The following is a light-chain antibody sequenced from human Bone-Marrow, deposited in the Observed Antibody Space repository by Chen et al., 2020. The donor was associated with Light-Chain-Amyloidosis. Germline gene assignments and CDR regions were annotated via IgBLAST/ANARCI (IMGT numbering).Light chain of an antibody. CDR1: DIGSTS. Sequence: SYVLTQPSSVSVAPGQTATIACGGNDIGSTSVHWYQQTPGQAPLLVVYDDSDRPSGIPARLSGANAGNTATLTISRVEAGDAADYYCQVWERSSDRPVFGGGTKLTVL. V-gene: IGLV3-21*02. CDR3: QVWERSSDRPV. J-gene: IGLJ3*02. CDR2: DDS.